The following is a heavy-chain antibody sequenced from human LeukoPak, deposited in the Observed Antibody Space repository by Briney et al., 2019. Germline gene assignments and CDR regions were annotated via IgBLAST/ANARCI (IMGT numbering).Heavy chain of an antibody. CDR1: GFTFSSYW. V-gene: IGHV3-74*01. CDR2: INSDGSST. Sequence: GGSLRLSCAASGFTFSSYWMHWVRQAPGKGLVWVSRINSDGSSTSYADSVKGRFTISRDNAMNTLYLQMNSLRAEDTAVYYCARDAMATISFYYYYYMDVWGKGTTVTVSS. D-gene: IGHD5-24*01. CDR3: ARDAMATISFYYYYYMDV. J-gene: IGHJ6*03.